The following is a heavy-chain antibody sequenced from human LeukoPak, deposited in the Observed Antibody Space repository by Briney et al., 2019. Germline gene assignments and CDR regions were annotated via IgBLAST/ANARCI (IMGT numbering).Heavy chain of an antibody. Sequence: ASVKVSCKASGYTFTSYYMHWVRQAPGQGLEWMGIINPSGGSTNYAQKFQGRVTMTRDTSTSTVYMELSSLRSDDTAVFYCARGPRITLVRGGQWYFYMDVWSKGTTVTVSS. J-gene: IGHJ6*03. CDR3: ARGPRITLVRGGQWYFYMDV. CDR2: INPSGGST. V-gene: IGHV1-46*01. CDR1: GYTFTSYY. D-gene: IGHD3-10*01.